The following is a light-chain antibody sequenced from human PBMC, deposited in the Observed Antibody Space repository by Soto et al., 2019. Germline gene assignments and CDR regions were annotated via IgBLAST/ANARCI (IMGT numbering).Light chain of an antibody. J-gene: IGKJ2*01. CDR1: QGISTK. Sequence: DVPVTQSPSFLYASIGDRVTITCRASQGISTKLAWYPQNPGKVPKLLIYAASTLQGGTPSRFSGSGSGTEFTHTITSLQPEDFATYYRQQCNSYTPNTLGHGPKLEIK. V-gene: IGKV1-9*01. CDR3: QQCNSYTPNT. CDR2: AAS.